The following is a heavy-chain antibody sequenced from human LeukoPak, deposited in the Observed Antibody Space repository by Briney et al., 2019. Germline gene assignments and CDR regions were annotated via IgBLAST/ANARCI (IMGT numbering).Heavy chain of an antibody. Sequence: GGSLRLSCAASGFTFSSYAMHWVRQAPGKGLEWVAVISYDGSNKYYADSVKGRFTISRDNSKNTLYPQMNSLRAEDTAVYYCARDAVGVLDYWGQGTLVTVSS. D-gene: IGHD1-26*01. CDR3: ARDAVGVLDY. CDR2: ISYDGSNK. V-gene: IGHV3-30-3*01. J-gene: IGHJ4*02. CDR1: GFTFSSYA.